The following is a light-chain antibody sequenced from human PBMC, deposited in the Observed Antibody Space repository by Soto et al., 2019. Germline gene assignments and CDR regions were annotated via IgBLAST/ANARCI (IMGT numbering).Light chain of an antibody. CDR3: QQDYNLPFT. J-gene: IGKJ3*01. CDR2: GAS. Sequence: EVVLTQSPGTLSLSPGERATLSCRASQSVSSSYLSWYQQKPGQAPRLLLYGASTRATGIPARFSGSGSGTYFTLTISSLQPENFAVYYCQQDYNLPFTFGPGTKVDIK. CDR1: QSVSSSY. V-gene: IGKV3D-7*01.